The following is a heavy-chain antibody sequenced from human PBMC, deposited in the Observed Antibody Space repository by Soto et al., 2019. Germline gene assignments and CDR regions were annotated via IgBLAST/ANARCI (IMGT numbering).Heavy chain of an antibody. CDR2: INHSGST. J-gene: IGHJ6*03. V-gene: IGHV4-34*01. CDR1: GGSFSGYY. Sequence: SETLSLTCAVYGGSFSGYYWSWIRQPPGKGLEWIGGINHSGSTNYNPSLKSRVTISVDTSKNQFSLKLSSVTAADTAVYYCARLAYYYYYMAVWGKGTTVTVSS. CDR3: ARLAYYYYYMAV.